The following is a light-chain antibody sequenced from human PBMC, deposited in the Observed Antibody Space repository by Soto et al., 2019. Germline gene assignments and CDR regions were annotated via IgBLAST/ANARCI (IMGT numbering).Light chain of an antibody. V-gene: IGLV1-47*01. Sequence: QSVLTQPPSASGTPGQRVTIFCSGNIFNIERNDVYWYQHLPGTAPKLLIHRNNQRPSGVPDRFSGSKTDTSASLAITGLRSEDEADYYCAAWDDDLSGWVFGGGTQLTVL. CDR2: RNN. CDR1: IFNIERND. CDR3: AAWDDDLSGWV. J-gene: IGLJ3*02.